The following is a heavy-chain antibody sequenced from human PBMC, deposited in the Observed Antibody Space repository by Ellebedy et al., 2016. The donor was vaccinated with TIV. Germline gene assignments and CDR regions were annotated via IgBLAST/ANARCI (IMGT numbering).Heavy chain of an antibody. D-gene: IGHD7-27*01. CDR1: GFTFSNYA. CDR3: AQTNWGSGGFYGMDV. V-gene: IGHV3-23*01. J-gene: IGHJ6*02. CDR2: ISGSGTNT. Sequence: GGSLRLSCAASGFTFSNYAMTWVRQAPGKGLEWVPAISGSGTNTHYTDPLRGRFTIARDNSKNTLYLQMSSLRAEDTAVYYCAQTNWGSGGFYGMDVWGQGTTVTVSS.